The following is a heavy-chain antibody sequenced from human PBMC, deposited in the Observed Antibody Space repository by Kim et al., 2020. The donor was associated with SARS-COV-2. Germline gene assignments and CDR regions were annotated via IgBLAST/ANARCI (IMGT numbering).Heavy chain of an antibody. CDR2: MNPSGGST. CDR3: ARDLSLRYFDWLLYPGFERYYYGMDV. D-gene: IGHD3-9*01. Sequence: ASVKVSCKASGYTFTSYYMHWVRQAPGQGLEWMGIMNPSGGSTSYAQKFQGRVTMTRDTSTSTVYMELSSLRSEDTAVYYCARDLSLRYFDWLLYPGFERYYYGMDVWGQGTTVTVSS. CDR1: GYTFTSYY. V-gene: IGHV1-46*01. J-gene: IGHJ6*02.